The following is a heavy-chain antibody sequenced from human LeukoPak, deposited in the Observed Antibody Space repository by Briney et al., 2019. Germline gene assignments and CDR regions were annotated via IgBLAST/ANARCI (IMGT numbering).Heavy chain of an antibody. Sequence: GESLKISFKGSGYSFTTYWIGWVRQMPGKGLEWMGIIYPDDSDTKYSPSFQGQVTISADKSITTAYLQWSSLKASDTAMYYCARLGVASGFDYWGQGTLVTVSS. D-gene: IGHD2-21*01. CDR1: GYSFTTYW. CDR3: ARLGVASGFDY. CDR2: IYPDDSDT. J-gene: IGHJ4*02. V-gene: IGHV5-51*01.